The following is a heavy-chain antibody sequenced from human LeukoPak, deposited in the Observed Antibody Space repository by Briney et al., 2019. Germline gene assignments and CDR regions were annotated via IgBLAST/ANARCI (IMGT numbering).Heavy chain of an antibody. V-gene: IGHV3-53*05. CDR2: IYSGGST. J-gene: IGHJ4*02. D-gene: IGHD2-2*01. CDR1: GFTVSSNY. Sequence: PGGSLRLSCAASGFTVSSNYMGWVRQAPGEGLEWVSVIYSGGSTYYADSVKGRFTNSRDNTLYLQMNSQRAEDTAVYYCAKDYCSSTSCFFFDYWGQGTLVTVSS. CDR3: AKDYCSSTSCFFFDY.